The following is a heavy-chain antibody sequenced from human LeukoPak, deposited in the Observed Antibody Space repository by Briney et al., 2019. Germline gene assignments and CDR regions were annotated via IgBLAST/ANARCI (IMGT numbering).Heavy chain of an antibody. J-gene: IGHJ4*02. V-gene: IGHV3-7*01. CDR1: GFTFSSYW. CDR3: ARDMPNYVWGSYRTSGIDY. D-gene: IGHD3-16*01. Sequence: PGGSLRLSCAASGFTFSSYWMSWVRQAPGKGLDWVANIKQDGSEKYYVDSVKGRFTISRDNAKNSLYLQMNSLRAEDTAVYYCARDMPNYVWGSYRTSGIDYWAREPWSPSPQ. CDR2: IKQDGSEK.